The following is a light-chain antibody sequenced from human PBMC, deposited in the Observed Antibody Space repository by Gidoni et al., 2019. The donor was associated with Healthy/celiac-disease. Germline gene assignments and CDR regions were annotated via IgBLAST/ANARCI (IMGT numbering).Light chain of an antibody. CDR3: SSYTSSSTLL. J-gene: IGLJ2*01. CDR1: SSDVGGYNY. V-gene: IGLV2-14*01. Sequence: QSALTQPASVSGSPGPSITISCTGTSSDVGGYNYVSWYQQHPGKAPKLMIYEVNNRPPGVSIRFSGSKSGNTASLTISGLQAEDEADYYCSSYTSSSTLLFGGGTKLTVL. CDR2: EVN.